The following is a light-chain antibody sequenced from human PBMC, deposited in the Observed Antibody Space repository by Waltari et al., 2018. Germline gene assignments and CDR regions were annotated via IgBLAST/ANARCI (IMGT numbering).Light chain of an antibody. J-gene: IGKJ1*01. CDR1: ENINNW. Sequence: DIQMTQYPSTLSASVGDRVTITCRASENINNWLAWYQQKPGKAPSLLIYKSSSLQTGVPGRFSGSGSGTEFTLTINSLQLDDSATYHCQQYRTFHWTFGQGTKVEIK. CDR2: KSS. CDR3: QQYRTFHWT. V-gene: IGKV1-5*03.